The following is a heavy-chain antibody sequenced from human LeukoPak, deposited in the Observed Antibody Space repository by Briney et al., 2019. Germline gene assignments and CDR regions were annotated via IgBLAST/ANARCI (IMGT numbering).Heavy chain of an antibody. J-gene: IGHJ4*02. CDR2: INPNSGGT. Sequence: GASVKVSCKASGYTFTGYYMHWVRQPPGQGLEWMGWINPNSGGTNYAQKFQGRVTMTRDTSISTAYMELSRLRSDDTAVYYCARDSGSGTQGDYWGQGTLVTVSS. D-gene: IGHD3-10*01. V-gene: IGHV1-2*02. CDR1: GYTFTGYY. CDR3: ARDSGSGTQGDY.